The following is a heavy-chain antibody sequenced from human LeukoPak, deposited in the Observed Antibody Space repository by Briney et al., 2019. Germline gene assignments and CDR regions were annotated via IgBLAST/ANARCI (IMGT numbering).Heavy chain of an antibody. D-gene: IGHD1-26*01. CDR2: MSSSSGLI. CDR3: AREFDGSASGAGY. CDR1: GFTFSRYS. J-gene: IGHJ4*02. Sequence: GESLKISCAASGFTFSRYSMNWVRQAPGKGLEWVSSMSSSSGLIYYGDSVKGRFTVSRDNAKRSLYLQMYSLRADDTAVYYCAREFDGSASGAGYWGQGTLVTVSS. V-gene: IGHV3-21*01.